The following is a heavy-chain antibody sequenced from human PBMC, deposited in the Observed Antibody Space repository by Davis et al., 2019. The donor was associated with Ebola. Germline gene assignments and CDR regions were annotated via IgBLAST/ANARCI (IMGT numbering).Heavy chain of an antibody. V-gene: IGHV3-23*01. CDR2: ISGSGGST. D-gene: IGHD2/OR15-2a*01. Sequence: PGGSLRLSCAASGFTFSSYAMSWVRQAPGKGLEWVSAISGSGGSTYYADSVKGRFTISRDNAKNSLSLQMNSLRTEDTALYYCAKAPFLEGAFDMWGQGTMVTVSS. CDR3: AKAPFLEGAFDM. CDR1: GFTFSSYA. J-gene: IGHJ3*02.